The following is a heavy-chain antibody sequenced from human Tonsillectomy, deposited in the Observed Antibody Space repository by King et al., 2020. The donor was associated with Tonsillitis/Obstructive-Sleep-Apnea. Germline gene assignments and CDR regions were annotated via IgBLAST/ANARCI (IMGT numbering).Heavy chain of an antibody. CDR3: ATTSGPGRNYFDP. Sequence: VQLVESGGGLVQPGGSLRLSCVASGITFNNYPMAWVRQAPGKGLEWVSLIYNGGAEIQYVESVKGRFTISRDDSKNTLYLQMSSLRVEDTAVYYCATTSGPGRNYFDPWGQGTLVTVSS. J-gene: IGHJ5*02. D-gene: IGHD3-10*01. V-gene: IGHV3-23*03. CDR1: GITFNNYP. CDR2: IYNGGAEI.